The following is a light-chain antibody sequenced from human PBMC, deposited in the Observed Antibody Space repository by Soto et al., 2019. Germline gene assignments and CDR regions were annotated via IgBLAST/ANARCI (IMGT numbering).Light chain of an antibody. CDR2: AAS. J-gene: IGKJ5*01. Sequence: AIRMTQSPSSLSASTGDRVTITCRASQGISSYLAWYQQKPGKAPKLLIYAASTLQSGVPSRFSGSVSGTDFTLTISCLQSEDFATYYCQQYYSYPISFGQWTRLEI. CDR3: QQYYSYPIS. CDR1: QGISSY. V-gene: IGKV1-8*01.